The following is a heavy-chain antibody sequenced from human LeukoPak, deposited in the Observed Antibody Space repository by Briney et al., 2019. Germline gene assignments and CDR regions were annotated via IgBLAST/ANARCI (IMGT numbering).Heavy chain of an antibody. V-gene: IGHV4-34*01. CDR3: ARSGDSSGWYDNWFDP. CDR2: INHSGGT. Sequence: SETLSLTCAVYGGSFSGSFSAYYWTWLRQPPGKGLEWIGEINHSGGTNYNPSLKSRVSISVDTSKNQFSLKLSSVTAADTAVYYCARSGDSSGWYDNWFDPWGQGTLVTVSS. D-gene: IGHD6-19*01. J-gene: IGHJ5*02. CDR1: GGSFSGSFSAYY.